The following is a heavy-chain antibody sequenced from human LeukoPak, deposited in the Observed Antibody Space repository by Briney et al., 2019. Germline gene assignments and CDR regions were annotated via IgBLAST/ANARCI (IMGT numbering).Heavy chain of an antibody. V-gene: IGHV3-21*01. J-gene: IGHJ4*02. CDR3: ARRGIISGWYWAYYFDY. CDR2: IRSRSSSI. Sequence: PGGSLRLSCAASGFTFSSYSMNWVRQAPGKGLEWVSSIRSRSSSIYYADSVKGRFTISRDNAKNSLYLQMSSLRAEDTAVYYCARRGIISGWYWAYYFDYWGQGTLVTVSS. CDR1: GFTFSSYS. D-gene: IGHD6-19*01.